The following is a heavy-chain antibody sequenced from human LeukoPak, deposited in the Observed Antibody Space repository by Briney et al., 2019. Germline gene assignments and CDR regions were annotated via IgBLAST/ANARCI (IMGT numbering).Heavy chain of an antibody. Sequence: ASVKVSCKASGYTFTSYGISWVRQAPGQGLEWMGWISAYNGNTNYAQKLQGRVTTTTDTSTSTAYMELRSLRSDDTAVYYCARATNQDIVVVVAATPSFDFQHWGQGTLVTVSS. V-gene: IGHV1-18*01. CDR2: ISAYNGNT. CDR1: GYTFTSYG. CDR3: ARATNQDIVVVVAATPSFDFQH. J-gene: IGHJ1*01. D-gene: IGHD2-15*01.